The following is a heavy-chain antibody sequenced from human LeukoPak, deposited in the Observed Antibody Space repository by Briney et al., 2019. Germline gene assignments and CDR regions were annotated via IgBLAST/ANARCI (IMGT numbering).Heavy chain of an antibody. Sequence: SETLSLTCTVSGGSISSSSYYWGWIRQPPGKGLEWIGSIYYSGSTYYNPSLKSRVTISVDTSKNQFSLKLSSVTAADTAVYYCASYTIFWYYFDYWGQGTLVTVSS. V-gene: IGHV4-39*01. D-gene: IGHD3-9*01. CDR1: GGSISSSSYY. CDR2: IYYSGST. CDR3: ASYTIFWYYFDY. J-gene: IGHJ4*02.